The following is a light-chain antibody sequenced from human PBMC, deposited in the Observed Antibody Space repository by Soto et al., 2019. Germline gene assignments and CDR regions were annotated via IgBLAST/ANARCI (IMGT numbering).Light chain of an antibody. CDR1: QSVSSY. J-gene: IGKJ1*01. CDR2: DAS. CDR3: QQRSNWPGT. V-gene: IGKV3-11*01. Sequence: EIVLTQSPATLSLSPGERATLSCRARQSVSSYLAWYQQKPGQAPRLLIYDASNRATGIPARFRGSGSGTDFTLTISSLEPEDFAVYYCQQRSNWPGTFGQGTKVEIK.